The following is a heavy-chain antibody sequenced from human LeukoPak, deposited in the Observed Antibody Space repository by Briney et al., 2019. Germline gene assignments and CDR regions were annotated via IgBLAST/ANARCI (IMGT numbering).Heavy chain of an antibody. Sequence: SETLSLTCTVSGGSISSYYWSWIRQPPGKGLEWIGYIYYSGTTNYNPSLESRVTISVDTSKNQFSLKLTSVTPADTAVYYCARDYRGSQYAFDIWGQGTMVTVSS. D-gene: IGHD1-26*01. V-gene: IGHV4-59*01. CDR2: IYYSGTT. CDR3: ARDYRGSQYAFDI. J-gene: IGHJ3*02. CDR1: GGSISSYY.